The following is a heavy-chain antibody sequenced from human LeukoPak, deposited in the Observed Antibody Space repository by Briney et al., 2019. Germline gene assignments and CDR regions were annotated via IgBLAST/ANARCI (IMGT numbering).Heavy chain of an antibody. CDR1: GDSISSGNY. D-gene: IGHD3-9*01. CDR3: ARDYDILTGYYGDAFDI. V-gene: IGHV4-38-2*02. J-gene: IGHJ3*02. Sequence: SGTLSLTCTVSGDSISSGNYWGWIRQPPGKGLEWIGSIYYSGSTYYNPSLKSRVTISVDTSKNQFSLKLSSVTAADTAVYYCARDYDILTGYYGDAFDIWGQGTMVTVSS. CDR2: IYYSGST.